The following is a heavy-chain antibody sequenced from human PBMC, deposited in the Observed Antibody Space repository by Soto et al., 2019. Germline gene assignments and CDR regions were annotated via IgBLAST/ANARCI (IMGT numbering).Heavy chain of an antibody. V-gene: IGHV4-34*01. CDR2: INHSGST. Sequence: SETLSLTCAVYGGSFSGYYWSWIRQPPGKGLEWIGEINHSGSTNYNPSLKSRVTISVDTSKNQFSLKLSSVTAADTAVYYCARGLADCSGGSCYDYYYYYMDVWGKGTTVTVSS. CDR3: ARGLADCSGGSCYDYYYYYMDV. CDR1: GGSFSGYY. D-gene: IGHD2-15*01. J-gene: IGHJ6*03.